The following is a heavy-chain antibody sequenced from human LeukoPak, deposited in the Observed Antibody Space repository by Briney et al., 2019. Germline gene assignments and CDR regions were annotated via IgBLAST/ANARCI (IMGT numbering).Heavy chain of an antibody. D-gene: IGHD3-10*01. CDR2: IYYSGST. V-gene: IGHV4-59*01. Sequence: SETLSLTCTVSGGSISSYYWSWIRQPPGKGLEWIGYIYYSGSTNYNPSLKSRVTISVDTSKNQFSLKPSSVTAADTAVYYCARGGGTYYYGYWGQGTLVTVSS. CDR1: GGSISSYY. J-gene: IGHJ4*02. CDR3: ARGGGTYYYGY.